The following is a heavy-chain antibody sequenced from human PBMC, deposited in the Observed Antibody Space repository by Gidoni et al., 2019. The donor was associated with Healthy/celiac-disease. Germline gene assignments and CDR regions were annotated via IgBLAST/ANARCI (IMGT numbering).Heavy chain of an antibody. CDR3: AKVDYSSGWYFDY. J-gene: IGHJ4*02. CDR1: GFTFSSYA. D-gene: IGHD6-19*01. CDR2: ISGSGGRK. Sequence: EVQLLESGGGLVQPGGSLRLSCSASGFTFSSYAMSWVRQAPGKGLEWVSAISGSGGRKYYADSVKGRFTIPRDNSKNTLYLQMNSLRAEDTAVYYCAKVDYSSGWYFDYWGQGTLVTVSS. V-gene: IGHV3-23*01.